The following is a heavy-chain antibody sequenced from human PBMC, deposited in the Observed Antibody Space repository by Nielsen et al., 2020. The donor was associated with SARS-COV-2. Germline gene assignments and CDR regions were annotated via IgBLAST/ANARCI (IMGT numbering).Heavy chain of an antibody. J-gene: IGHJ4*02. CDR2: IYYSGST. CDR3: ARLRSDSSGYSPFDY. V-gene: IGHV4-61*01. CDR1: GGSVSSGSYY. D-gene: IGHD3-22*01. Sequence: SETLSLTCTVSGGSVSSGSYYWSWIRQPPGKGLEWIGYIYYSGSTNYNPSLKSRLTISLDTSKNQLSLKLNSVTAADTAMYYCARLRSDSSGYSPFDYWGQGTLVTVSS.